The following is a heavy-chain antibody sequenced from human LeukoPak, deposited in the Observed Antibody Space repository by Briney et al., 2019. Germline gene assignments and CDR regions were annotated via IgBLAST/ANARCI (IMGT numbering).Heavy chain of an antibody. D-gene: IGHD4-17*01. V-gene: IGHV1-18*01. CDR1: GYTFTSYG. J-gene: IGHJ3*02. Sequence: ASVKVSCKASGYTFTSYGISWVRQAPGQGLEWMGWISAYNGNTNYAQKLQGRVTMTTDTSTSTAYMELRSLRSDDTAVHYCARIPYYGDYVDAFDIWGQGTMVTVSS. CDR3: ARIPYYGDYVDAFDI. CDR2: ISAYNGNT.